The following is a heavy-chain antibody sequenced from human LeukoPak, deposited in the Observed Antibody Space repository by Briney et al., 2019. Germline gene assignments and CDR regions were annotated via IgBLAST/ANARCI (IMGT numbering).Heavy chain of an antibody. D-gene: IGHD3-22*01. J-gene: IGHJ4*02. CDR2: ISRSSSTI. Sequence: PGGSLRLSCAGSGFTFSTYTMNWVRQAPGKGLEWISYISRSSSTIYYADSVKGRFTISRDNANSSLYLQMNSLRAEDTAVYYCARERRGYYDSSGYYFDYWGQGTLVTVSS. CDR1: GFTFSTYT. V-gene: IGHV3-48*01. CDR3: ARERRGYYDSSGYYFDY.